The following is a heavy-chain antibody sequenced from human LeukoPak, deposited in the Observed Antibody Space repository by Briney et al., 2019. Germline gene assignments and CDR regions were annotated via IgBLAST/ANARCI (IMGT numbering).Heavy chain of an antibody. D-gene: IGHD2-21*02. J-gene: IGHJ4*02. CDR1: GYTFSSYA. V-gene: IGHV3-23*01. Sequence: GGSLRLSCAASGYTFSSYAMSWVRQAPGKGLEGVSAISGSGGSTYYADSVKGRFTISRDNSKNTLYLQMNSLRAEDTAVYYCAKFFPAYCGGDCYPRAGYFDYWGQGTLVTVSS. CDR2: ISGSGGST. CDR3: AKFFPAYCGGDCYPRAGYFDY.